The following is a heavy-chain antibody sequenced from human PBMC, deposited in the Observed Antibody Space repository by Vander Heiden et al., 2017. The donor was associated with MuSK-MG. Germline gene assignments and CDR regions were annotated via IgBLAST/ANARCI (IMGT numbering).Heavy chain of an antibody. V-gene: IGHV3-72*01. D-gene: IGHD5-12*01. CDR2: IRNKANSHTT. J-gene: IGHJ4*02. CDR1: GFTFSTLY. Sequence: EVQLAESGGGLVQPGGTLRLSCAASGFTFSTLYMAWVRQAPGKGLEWVGRIRNKANSHTTEYAASGKGRFIISRDDAKNSVSLQMNRLRTEDTAVYYCARVRVATFEAADLDYWGQGTLVTVSS. CDR3: ARVRVATFEAADLDY.